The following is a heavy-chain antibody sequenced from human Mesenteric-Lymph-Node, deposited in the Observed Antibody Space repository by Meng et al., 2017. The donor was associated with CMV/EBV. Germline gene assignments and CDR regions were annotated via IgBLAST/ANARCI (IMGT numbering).Heavy chain of an antibody. CDR3: ARGGRDGYNFGY. D-gene: IGHD5-24*01. Sequence: GESLKISCAASGFTFSSYGMHWVRQAPGKGLEWVAVIWYDGSNKYYADSVKGRFTISRDNSKNTLYLQMNSLRAEDTAVYYCARGGRDGYNFGYWGQGTLVTVSS. CDR2: IWYDGSNK. V-gene: IGHV3-33*01. CDR1: GFTFSSYG. J-gene: IGHJ4*02.